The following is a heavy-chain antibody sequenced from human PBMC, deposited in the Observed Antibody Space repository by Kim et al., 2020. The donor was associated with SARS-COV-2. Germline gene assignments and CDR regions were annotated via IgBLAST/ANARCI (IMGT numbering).Heavy chain of an antibody. CDR2: IYYSGST. D-gene: IGHD6-19*01. V-gene: IGHV4-39*07. CDR1: GGSISSSSYY. CDR3: ARDRDSSGFSAFDI. J-gene: IGHJ3*02. Sequence: SETLSLTCTVSGGSISSSSYYWGWIRQPPGKGLEWIGSIYYSGSTYYNPSLKSRVTISVDTSKNQFSLKLSSVTAADTAVYYCARDRDSSGFSAFDIWGQGTMVTVSS.